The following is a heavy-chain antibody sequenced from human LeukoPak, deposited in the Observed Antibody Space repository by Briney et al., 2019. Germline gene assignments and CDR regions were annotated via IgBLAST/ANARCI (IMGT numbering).Heavy chain of an antibody. CDR3: ARDWDYYDSSGYYRFDY. D-gene: IGHD3-22*01. CDR2: IIPIFGTA. J-gene: IGHJ4*02. CDR1: GGTFSSCA. Sequence: GASVKVSCKASGGTFSSCAISWVRQAPGQGLEWMGGIIPIFGTANYAQKFQGRVTITADESTSTAYMELSSLRSEDTAVYYCARDWDYYDSSGYYRFDYWGQGTLVTVSS. V-gene: IGHV1-69*13.